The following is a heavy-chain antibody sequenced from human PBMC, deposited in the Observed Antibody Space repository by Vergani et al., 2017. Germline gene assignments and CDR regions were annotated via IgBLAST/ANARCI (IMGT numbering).Heavy chain of an antibody. J-gene: IGHJ2*01. CDR2: IYTSGST. D-gene: IGHD1-26*01. V-gene: IGHV4-61*02. CDR1: GGSISSGSYY. Sequence: QVQLQESGPGLVKPSQTLSLTCTVSGGSISSGSYYWSWIRQPAGKGLEWIGRIYTSGSTNYNPSLKSRVTISVDTSKNQFSLKLSSVTAADTAVYYCARVSGSYFWYFDLWGRGTLVTVSS. CDR3: ARVSGSYFWYFDL.